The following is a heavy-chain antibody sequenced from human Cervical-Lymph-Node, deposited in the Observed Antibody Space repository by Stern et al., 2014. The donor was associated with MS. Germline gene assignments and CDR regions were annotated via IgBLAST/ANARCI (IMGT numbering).Heavy chain of an antibody. CDR1: GYTFTGYY. V-gene: IGHV1-2*04. CDR2: IIPKSGGT. D-gene: IGHD6-13*01. Sequence: VQLVQSGAEVKKPGASVKVSCKASGYTFTGYYMHWVRQAPGQGLEWMGGIIPKSGGTNYAQKFTGWVTMTRDTSISTAYMELSRLRSDDTAVYYCARVRDGSSWYGMDVWGQGTTVTVSS. CDR3: ARVRDGSSWYGMDV. J-gene: IGHJ6*02.